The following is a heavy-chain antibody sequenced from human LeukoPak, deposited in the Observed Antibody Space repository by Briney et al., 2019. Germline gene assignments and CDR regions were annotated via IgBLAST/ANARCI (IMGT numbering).Heavy chain of an antibody. Sequence: ASVKVSCKASGGTFSSYAISWVRQAPGQGLEWMGRIIPILGIANYAQKFQGRVTITADKSTSTAYMELSSLRSEDTAVYYCAKDYSYGSRYFDYWGQGTLVTVSS. CDR3: AKDYSYGSRYFDY. V-gene: IGHV1-69*04. J-gene: IGHJ4*02. CDR1: GGTFSSYA. D-gene: IGHD5-18*01. CDR2: IIPILGIA.